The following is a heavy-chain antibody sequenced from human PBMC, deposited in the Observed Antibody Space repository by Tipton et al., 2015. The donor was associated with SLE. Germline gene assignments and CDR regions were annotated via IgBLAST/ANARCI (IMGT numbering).Heavy chain of an antibody. V-gene: IGHV4-34*01. J-gene: IGHJ6*02. CDR2: INHSGST. CDR3: ARHLWFGEPYGMDV. Sequence: WSWIRQPPGKGLEWIGEINHSGSTNYNPSLKSRVTISLDTSKNQFSLKLTSVTAADTAVYYCARHLWFGEPYGMDVWGQGTTVTVS. D-gene: IGHD3-10*01.